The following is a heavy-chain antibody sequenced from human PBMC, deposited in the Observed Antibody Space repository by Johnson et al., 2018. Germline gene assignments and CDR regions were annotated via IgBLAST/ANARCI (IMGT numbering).Heavy chain of an antibody. Sequence: VQLVQSGGGLVQPGRSLRLSCAASGLTFDDYAMHWVRQAPGKGLEWVAGIYSGGTTHYADSVKGRFTISRDNSKNTLYLQMHRLRAEDTAVYYCARDLRGDAFDIWGQGTMVTVSS. V-gene: IGHV3-66*01. CDR3: ARDLRGDAFDI. J-gene: IGHJ3*02. D-gene: IGHD3-10*01. CDR2: IYSGGTT. CDR1: GLTFDDYA.